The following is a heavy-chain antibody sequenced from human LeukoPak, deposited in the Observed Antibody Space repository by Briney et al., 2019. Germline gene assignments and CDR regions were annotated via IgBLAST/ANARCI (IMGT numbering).Heavy chain of an antibody. Sequence: HLGGSLRLSCAASGFPFSSNSMNWVRQAPGRGLEGVSYISSGSGTIYYADSVKGRFTISRDNAKNSLYLQMNSLRAEDTTVYYCPLELGEGFDYWGQGTLVTVSS. V-gene: IGHV3-48*01. D-gene: IGHD1-7*01. J-gene: IGHJ4*02. CDR1: GFPFSSNS. CDR3: PLELGEGFDY. CDR2: ISSGSGTI.